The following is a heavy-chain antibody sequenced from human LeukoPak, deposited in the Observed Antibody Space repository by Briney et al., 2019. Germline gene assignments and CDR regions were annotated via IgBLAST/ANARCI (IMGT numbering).Heavy chain of an antibody. CDR1: GGSISSSSYY. J-gene: IGHJ4*02. CDR2: IYYSGST. Sequence: SETLSLTCTVSGGSISSSSYYWGWIRQPPGKGLEWLGSIYYSGSTYYNPSLKSRVTISVDTSKNQFSLKLSSVTAADTAVYYCASGGYSGSYSIDYWGQGTLVTVAS. V-gene: IGHV4-39*01. D-gene: IGHD1-26*01. CDR3: ASGGYSGSYSIDY.